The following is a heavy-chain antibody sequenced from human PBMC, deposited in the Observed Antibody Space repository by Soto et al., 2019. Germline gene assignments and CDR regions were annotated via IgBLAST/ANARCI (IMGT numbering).Heavy chain of an antibody. CDR2: IYYSGST. D-gene: IGHD4-17*01. V-gene: IGHV4-39*01. J-gene: IGHJ4*02. Sequence: QLQLQESGPGLVKPSETLSLTCTVSGGSISSSSYYWGWIRQPPGKGLGWIGSIYYSGSTYYNPSLKSRVTISVDTSKNQFSLKLSSVTAADTAVYYCARHYDLVGDYDYWGQGTLVTVSS. CDR1: GGSISSSSYY. CDR3: ARHYDLVGDYDY.